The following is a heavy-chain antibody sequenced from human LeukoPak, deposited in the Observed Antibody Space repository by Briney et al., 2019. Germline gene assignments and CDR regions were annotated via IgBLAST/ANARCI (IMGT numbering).Heavy chain of an antibody. CDR3: ARLTCTWTYPRD. CDR2: IYYSGST. D-gene: IGHD2-8*01. CDR1: GGSVSSSKYC. J-gene: IGHJ4*02. V-gene: IGHV4-39*01. Sequence: SETLSLTCTVSGGSVSSSKYCGGWIRQPPGTGREWIASIYYSGSTYYNPSLKSRVTISVDTSKNQFSLKLSSVTAADTAVYFCARLTCTWTYPRDWGQGTLVTVSS.